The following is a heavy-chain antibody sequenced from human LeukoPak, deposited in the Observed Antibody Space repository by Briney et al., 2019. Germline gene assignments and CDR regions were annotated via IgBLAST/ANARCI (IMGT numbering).Heavy chain of an antibody. CDR3: ATRSESYGSGSNYFDY. J-gene: IGHJ4*02. Sequence: SETLSLTCTVSGGSISSSSYYWGWIRQPPGKGLEWIGSIYYTGSTYYNPSLKSRVTISGVTSKNQFSLRLSSVTAADTAVYYCATRSESYGSGSNYFDYWGQGTLVTVSS. CDR2: IYYTGST. CDR1: GGSISSSSYY. V-gene: IGHV4-39*01. D-gene: IGHD3-10*01.